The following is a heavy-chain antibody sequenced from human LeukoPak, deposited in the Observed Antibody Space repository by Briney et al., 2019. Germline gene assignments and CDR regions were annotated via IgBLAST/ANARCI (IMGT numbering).Heavy chain of an antibody. J-gene: IGHJ4*02. Sequence: PGGSLRLSCAASGFTFSSYSMNWVRRAPGQGLEWVSSISGSSRYIYYGVSVKGPFTISRDNAKNSLSLQMTRLRAYDTVVYYCARMTTVTTFFWDYWGQGTLVTVSS. CDR1: GFTFSSYS. D-gene: IGHD4-17*01. V-gene: IGHV3-21*01. CDR2: ISGSSRYI. CDR3: ARMTTVTTFFWDY.